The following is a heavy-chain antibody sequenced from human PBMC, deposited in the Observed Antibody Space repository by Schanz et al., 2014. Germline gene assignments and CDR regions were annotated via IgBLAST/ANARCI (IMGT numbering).Heavy chain of an antibody. CDR2: IYHSGRT. Sequence: QVQLQESGPGLVKPSGTLSLTCAVSGDSITSNRWWSWVRQPPGKGLEWIGEIYHSGRTNYDPSLKSRVTKSVDNSNNQLSLKVSSVTAADTAIYYCARGDISGYNGGLMDTWGQGTLVTVSS. D-gene: IGHD5-12*01. J-gene: IGHJ5*02. CDR3: ARGDISGYNGGLMDT. V-gene: IGHV4-4*02. CDR1: GDSITSNRW.